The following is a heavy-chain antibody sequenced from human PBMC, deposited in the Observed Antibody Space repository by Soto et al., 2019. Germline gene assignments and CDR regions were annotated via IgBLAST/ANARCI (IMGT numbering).Heavy chain of an antibody. CDR3: ARGRPYDGCSDF. CDR1: GFTFSDHF. CDR2: VRNKANGYTT. D-gene: IGHD3-10*01. V-gene: IGHV3-72*01. Sequence: EVQLEESGGGLVQPGGSLRLSCAASGFTFSDHFMDWVRQAPGKGLEWIGRVRNKANGYTTDYPASVKGRFTISRDDSRNSVYLQMNSLKTEDTAVYYCARGRPYDGCSDFWGQGTLVTVSS. J-gene: IGHJ4*02.